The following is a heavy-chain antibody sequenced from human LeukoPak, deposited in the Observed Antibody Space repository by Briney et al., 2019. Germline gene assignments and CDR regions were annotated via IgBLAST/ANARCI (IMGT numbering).Heavy chain of an antibody. Sequence: ASVKVSCKASGYTFTSYYMHWVRQAPAQALEWMGIINPSGCSTRYAQKFQGRVTMSRDTSTSTVYMELSSLRSEDTAVYYCARDGAVVAATKYYYCYMDVWGKGTTVTISS. D-gene: IGHD2-15*01. J-gene: IGHJ6*03. CDR1: GYTFTSYY. CDR3: ARDGAVVAATKYYYCYMDV. CDR2: INPSGCST. V-gene: IGHV1-46*01.